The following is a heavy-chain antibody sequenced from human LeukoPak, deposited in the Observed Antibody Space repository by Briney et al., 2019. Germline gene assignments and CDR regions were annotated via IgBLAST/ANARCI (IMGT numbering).Heavy chain of an antibody. CDR2: IHYRGTT. D-gene: IGHD6-19*01. CDR1: GDSIGSYW. Sequence: TSETLSLTCTVSGDSIGSYWWSWVRRSPGKGLEWIAYIHYRGTTNSNPSLKSRVSISVDTSKNQFSLNLNSVTDADTAVYYCARDLGTGWPYWYFDLWGRGTLVTVSS. CDR3: ARDLGTGWPYWYFDL. V-gene: IGHV4-59*01. J-gene: IGHJ2*01.